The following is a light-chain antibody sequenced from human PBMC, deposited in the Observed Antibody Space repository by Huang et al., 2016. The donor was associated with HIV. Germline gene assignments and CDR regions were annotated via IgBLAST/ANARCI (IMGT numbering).Light chain of an antibody. CDR2: GAA. J-gene: IGKJ2*01. V-gene: IGKV1-5*03. Sequence: DLQMTQSPSALSASVGDRVTITCRASQSLTTWLAWFQQKPGKAPQLLVAGAASVHSGVPSRFIGSGSGTDFTLTISSLQPDDLASYFCQQYNSYPYTFGQGTKLEIK. CDR3: QQYNSYPYT. CDR1: QSLTTW.